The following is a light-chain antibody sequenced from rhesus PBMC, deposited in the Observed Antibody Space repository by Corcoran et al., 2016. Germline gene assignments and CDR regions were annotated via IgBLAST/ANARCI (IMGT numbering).Light chain of an antibody. V-gene: IGLV2-13*03. J-gene: IGLJ1*01. Sequence: QAAPTQSPSVSGSPGQSVTISCTGTNSDIGGYNRVSWYQQHPDKAPKLMIYEISQRPSGVSDRFSGSKSGTTASLTISGLQDDDEADHYCSSYASSNPYFFGSGTRLTVL. CDR1: NSDIGGYNR. CDR3: SSYASSNPYF. CDR2: EIS.